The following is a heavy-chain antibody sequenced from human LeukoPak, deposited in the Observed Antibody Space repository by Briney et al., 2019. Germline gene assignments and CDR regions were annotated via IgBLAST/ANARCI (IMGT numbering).Heavy chain of an antibody. D-gene: IGHD3-10*01. V-gene: IGHV3-7*01. J-gene: IGHJ4*02. Sequence: GGSLRLSCAASGISFSTYWMTWVRQAPGKGLEWVASIKQDGNEKWYVDSVKGRFTISRDNTKNSVYLQMNSLRVEDTAVYYCAKVAKYYYGSETYYFFEHWGQGTPVTASS. CDR1: GISFSTYW. CDR3: AKVAKYYYGSETYYFFEH. CDR2: IKQDGNEK.